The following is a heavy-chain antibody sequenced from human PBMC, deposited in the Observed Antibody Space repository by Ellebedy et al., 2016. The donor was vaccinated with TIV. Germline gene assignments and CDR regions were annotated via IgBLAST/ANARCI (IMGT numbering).Heavy chain of an antibody. D-gene: IGHD1-26*01. J-gene: IGHJ4*02. V-gene: IGHV4-34*01. Sequence: SETLSLTXAVYGGSFSGYYWSWIRQPPGKGLEWIGEINHSGSTNYNPSLKSRVTISVDTSKNQFSLKLSSVTAADTAVYYCARISWELRYQQFDYWGQGTLVTVPS. CDR1: GGSFSGYY. CDR3: ARISWELRYQQFDY. CDR2: INHSGST.